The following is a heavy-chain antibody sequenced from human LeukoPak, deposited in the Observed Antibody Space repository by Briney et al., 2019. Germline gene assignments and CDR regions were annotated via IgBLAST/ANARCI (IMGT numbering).Heavy chain of an antibody. CDR2: IYYSGST. Sequence: SETLSLTCTVSVGSISSSSYYWGWIRQPPGKGLEWIGSIYYSGSTYYDPSLKSRVTISVDTSKNQFSLKLSSVTAADTAVYYCAKNKGYGDPFPDFDYWGQGTLVTVSS. V-gene: IGHV4-39*01. CDR1: VGSISSSSYY. D-gene: IGHD4-17*01. J-gene: IGHJ4*02. CDR3: AKNKGYGDPFPDFDY.